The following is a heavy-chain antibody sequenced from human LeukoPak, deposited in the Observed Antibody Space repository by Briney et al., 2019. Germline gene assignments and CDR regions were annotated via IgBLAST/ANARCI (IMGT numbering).Heavy chain of an antibody. CDR1: GFTFSSYS. V-gene: IGHV3-21*01. CDR3: ARDGGYRAIDY. J-gene: IGHJ4*02. Sequence: GRSLRLSCAASGFTFSSYSMNWVRQAPGKGLEWVSSISSSSSYIYYADSVKGRFTISRDDAKNSLYLQMNSLRAEDTAVYYCARDGGYRAIDYWGQGTLVTVSS. D-gene: IGHD5-12*01. CDR2: ISSSSSYI.